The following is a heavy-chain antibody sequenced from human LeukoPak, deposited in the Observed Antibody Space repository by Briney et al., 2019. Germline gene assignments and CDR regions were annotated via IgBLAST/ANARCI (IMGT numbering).Heavy chain of an antibody. CDR2: INPNSGGT. CDR1: GYTFTGYY. V-gene: IGHV1-2*02. CDR3: ARFDIAVALAIDY. Sequence: GASVKVSCKASGYTFTGYYMHWVRQAPGQGLEWMGWINPNSGGTNYAQKFQGRVTMTRDTSISTAYMELSRLRSDDTAVYYCARFDIAVALAIDYWGQGTLVTVSS. D-gene: IGHD6-19*01. J-gene: IGHJ4*02.